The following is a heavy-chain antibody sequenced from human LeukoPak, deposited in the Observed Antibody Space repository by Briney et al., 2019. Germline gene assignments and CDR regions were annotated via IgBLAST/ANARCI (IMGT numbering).Heavy chain of an antibody. CDR1: GGSISSYY. Sequence: PSETLSLTCTVSGGSISSYYWSWIRQPPGKGLEWIGYIYYSGSTNYKSSLKSRVTISVDTSKNQFSLKLSSVTAADTAVYYCARRVVVPAAIGPGYYYYYMDVWGKGTTVTISS. D-gene: IGHD2-2*02. V-gene: IGHV4-59*01. J-gene: IGHJ6*03. CDR2: IYYSGST. CDR3: ARRVVVPAAIGPGYYYYYMDV.